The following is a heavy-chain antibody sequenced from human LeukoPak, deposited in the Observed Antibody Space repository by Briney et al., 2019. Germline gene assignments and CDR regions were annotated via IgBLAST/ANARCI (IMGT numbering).Heavy chain of an antibody. J-gene: IGHJ6*02. CDR1: GFTFSSYS. CDR2: ISSSSSYI. D-gene: IGHD3-10*01. CDR3: ARTMVRGVSPYGMDV. Sequence: GGSLRLSCAASGFTFSSYSMNWVRQAPGKGLEWVSSISSSSSYIYYADSVKGRFTISRDNAKNSLYLQMNSLRAEDTAVYYCARTMVRGVSPYGMDVWGQGTTVTASS. V-gene: IGHV3-21*01.